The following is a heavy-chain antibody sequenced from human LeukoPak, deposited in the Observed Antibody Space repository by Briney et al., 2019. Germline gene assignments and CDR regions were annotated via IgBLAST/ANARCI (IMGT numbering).Heavy chain of an antibody. CDR1: GFAFGSHW. D-gene: IGHD1-26*01. CDR3: TRDGSGSRIPFDY. Sequence: PGGSLRLSCAASGFAFGSHWMHWVPQAPGKGLVWVARIESDASNTRYADSVKGRFTISRDNANKTLYLQMNSLRAEDTAVYYCTRDGSGSRIPFDYWGQGTLVTVSS. J-gene: IGHJ4*02. V-gene: IGHV3-74*01. CDR2: IESDASNT.